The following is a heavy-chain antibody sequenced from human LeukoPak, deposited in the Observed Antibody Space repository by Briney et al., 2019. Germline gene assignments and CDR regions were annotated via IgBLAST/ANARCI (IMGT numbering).Heavy chain of an antibody. Sequence: RTSGSLSLTCAVSGGSISSSNWWSWVRQPPGKGLEWIGEIYHSGSTNYNPSLKSRVTISVDKSKNQFSLKLSSVTAADTAVYYCARGYSSGWYPSPIDYWGQGTLVTVSS. CDR3: ARGYSSGWYPSPIDY. V-gene: IGHV4-4*02. CDR1: GGSISSSNW. CDR2: IYHSGST. D-gene: IGHD6-19*01. J-gene: IGHJ4*02.